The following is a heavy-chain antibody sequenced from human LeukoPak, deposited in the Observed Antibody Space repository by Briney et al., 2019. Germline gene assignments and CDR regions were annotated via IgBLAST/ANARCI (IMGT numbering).Heavy chain of an antibody. CDR3: ARGRGWDGYNQDYYYYYYMDV. Sequence: SQTLSLTCAISGDSVSSNSAAWNWIRQSPSRGLEWLGRTYYRSKWDNDYAVSVKSRITINPDTSKNRFSLQLNSVTPEDTAVYYCARGRGWDGYNQDYYYYYYMDVWGKGTTVTISS. CDR1: GDSVSSNSAA. J-gene: IGHJ6*03. CDR2: TYYRSKWDN. D-gene: IGHD5-24*01. V-gene: IGHV6-1*01.